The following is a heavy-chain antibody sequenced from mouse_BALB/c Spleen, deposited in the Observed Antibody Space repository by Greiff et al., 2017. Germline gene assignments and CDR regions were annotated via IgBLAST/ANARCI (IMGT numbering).Heavy chain of an antibody. J-gene: IGHJ1*01. Sequence: ESGPGLVKPSQSLSLTCTVTGYSITSDYAWNWIRQFPGNKLEWMGYISYSGSTSYNPSLKSRISITRDTSKNQFFLQLNSVTTEDTATYYCARKGDYYGSAHWYFDVWGAGTTVTVSS. D-gene: IGHD1-1*01. CDR1: GYSITSDYA. CDR3: ARKGDYYGSAHWYFDV. V-gene: IGHV3-2*02. CDR2: ISYSGST.